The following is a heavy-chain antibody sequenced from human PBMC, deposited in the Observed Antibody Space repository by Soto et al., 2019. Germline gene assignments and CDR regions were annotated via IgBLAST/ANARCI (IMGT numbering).Heavy chain of an antibody. Sequence: LSLTCAVYGGSFSGYYWSWIRQPPGKGLEWIGEINHSGSTNYNPSLKSRVTISVDTSKNQFSLKLSSVTAADTAVYYCAREGYSSGWYARWGQGTLVTVPS. V-gene: IGHV4-34*01. CDR3: AREGYSSGWYAR. CDR2: INHSGST. D-gene: IGHD6-19*01. J-gene: IGHJ4*02. CDR1: GGSFSGYY.